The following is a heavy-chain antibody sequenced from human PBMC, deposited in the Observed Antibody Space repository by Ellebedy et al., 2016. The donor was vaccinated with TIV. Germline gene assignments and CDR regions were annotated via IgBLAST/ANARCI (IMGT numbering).Heavy chain of an antibody. CDR3: ATNVDTATDYYYYGMDV. V-gene: IGHV4-34*01. CDR2: INHSGST. D-gene: IGHD5-18*01. J-gene: IGHJ6*02. Sequence: GSLRLSXAVYGGSFSGYYWSWIRQPPGKGLEWIGEINHSGSTYYNPSLKSRVTISVDTSKNQFSLKLSSVTAADTAVYYCATNVDTATDYYYYGMDVWGQGTTVTVSS. CDR1: GGSFSGYY.